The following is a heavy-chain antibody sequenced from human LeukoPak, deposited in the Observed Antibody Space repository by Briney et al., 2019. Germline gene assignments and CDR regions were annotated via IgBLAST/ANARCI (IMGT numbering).Heavy chain of an antibody. V-gene: IGHV3-30*02. CDR2: VRYDGSDK. CDR1: GFMFSSYG. J-gene: IGHJ4*02. D-gene: IGHD3-22*01. Sequence: PGGSLRLSCTATGFMFSSYGMHWVRQARGKALEWVAFVRYDGSDKYYADSVKGRFTISRDNSKNTLYLQMNSLRAEDTAVYYCAKSGYYDSTGYYYYFDYWGQGTLVTVSS. CDR3: AKSGYYDSTGYYYYFDY.